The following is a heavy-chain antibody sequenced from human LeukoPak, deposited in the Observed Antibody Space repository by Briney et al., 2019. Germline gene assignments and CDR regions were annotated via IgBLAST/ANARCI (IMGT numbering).Heavy chain of an antibody. Sequence: GGSLRLSCAASGFAFNTFGMHWVRQAPGKGLEWVATTSFDGSNTYFSDSVRGRFTIPRDNSRNTLFLQMSSLSAEDAAVYYCAKDRIVGATRFLDFWGQGTLVTVSS. V-gene: IGHV3-30*18. CDR1: GFAFNTFG. CDR2: TSFDGSNT. D-gene: IGHD1-26*01. J-gene: IGHJ4*02. CDR3: AKDRIVGATRFLDF.